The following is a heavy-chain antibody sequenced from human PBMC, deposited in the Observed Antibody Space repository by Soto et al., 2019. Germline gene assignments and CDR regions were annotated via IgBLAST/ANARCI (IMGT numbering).Heavy chain of an antibody. CDR3: AREGLYENWFDP. V-gene: IGHV1-2*04. CDR1: GHTFTGYY. D-gene: IGHD3-16*01. Sequence: QVQLVQSGAEVKKPGASVKVSCKASGHTFTGYYMHWVRQAPGQRLEWMGWINPNSGGTNYAQKFQGWVTMTRDTSINTAYMELSRLRSDDTAVYYCAREGLYENWFDPWGQGTLVTVSS. J-gene: IGHJ5*02. CDR2: INPNSGGT.